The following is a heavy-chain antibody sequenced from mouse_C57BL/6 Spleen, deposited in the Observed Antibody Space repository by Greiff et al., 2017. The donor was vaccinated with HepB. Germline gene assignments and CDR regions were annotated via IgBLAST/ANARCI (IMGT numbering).Heavy chain of an antibody. D-gene: IGHD1-1*01. Sequence: VQLQQSGAELVKPGASVKLSCTASGFNIKDYYMHWVKQRTEQGLEWIGRIDPEDGETKYAPKFQGKATITADTSSNTAYLQLSSLTSEDTAVYYCARSRFITTVVEYYFDYWGQGTTLTVSS. CDR1: GFNIKDYY. J-gene: IGHJ2*01. V-gene: IGHV14-2*01. CDR2: IDPEDGET. CDR3: ARSRFITTVVEYYFDY.